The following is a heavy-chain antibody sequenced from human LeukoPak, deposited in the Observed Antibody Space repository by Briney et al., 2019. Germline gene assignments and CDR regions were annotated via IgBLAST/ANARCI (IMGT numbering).Heavy chain of an antibody. D-gene: IGHD1-26*01. J-gene: IGHJ3*02. V-gene: IGHV3-21*01. Sequence: GGSLRLSCAASGFTFSSYSMNWVRQAPGKGLEWVSSISSSSSYIFYADSVKGRFTISRDNAKNSLYLQMNSLRAEDTAVYYCARALPSPWYSASYAGAFDIWGQGTMVTVSS. CDR2: ISSSSSYI. CDR1: GFTFSSYS. CDR3: ARALPSPWYSASYAGAFDI.